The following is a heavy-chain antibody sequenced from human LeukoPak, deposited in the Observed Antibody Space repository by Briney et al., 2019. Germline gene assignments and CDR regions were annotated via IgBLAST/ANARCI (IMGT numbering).Heavy chain of an antibody. Sequence: ASVKVSCKASGYTFTSYDINWVRQTTGQGLEWMGWMNPNSGNTGYAQKFQGRVTMTRSTSISTAYMELSSLRFEDTAVYYCTRSVRNGHIDYWGQGTLVTAPS. D-gene: IGHD2-21*01. J-gene: IGHJ4*02. V-gene: IGHV1-8*01. CDR2: MNPNSGNT. CDR3: TRSVRNGHIDY. CDR1: GYTFTSYD.